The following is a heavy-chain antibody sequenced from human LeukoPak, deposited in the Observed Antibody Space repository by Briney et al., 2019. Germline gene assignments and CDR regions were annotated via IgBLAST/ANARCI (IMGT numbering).Heavy chain of an antibody. CDR2: TYYRSKWYY. D-gene: IGHD6-13*01. V-gene: IGHV6-1*01. J-gene: IGHJ4*02. CDR1: GDGVSSNSAT. Sequence: SQTLSLTCAISGDGVSSNSATWNWIRQSPSRGLEWLGRTYYRSKWYYDYAVSVKSRITINPDTSKNQFSLQLNSVTPEDTAVYHCARGLPQEHSSLDYWGQGTLVTVSS. CDR3: ARGLPQEHSSLDY.